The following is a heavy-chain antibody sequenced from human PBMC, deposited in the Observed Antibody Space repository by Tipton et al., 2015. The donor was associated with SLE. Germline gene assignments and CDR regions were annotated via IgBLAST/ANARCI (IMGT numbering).Heavy chain of an antibody. CDR3: ASRGSWSGTDAFDI. CDR2: INHSGST. Sequence: TLSLTCAVYGGSFSGYYWSWIRQPPGKGLEWIGEINHSGSTNYNPSLKSRVTISVDTSKNQFSLKLSSVTAADTAVYYCASRGSWSGTDAFDIWGQGTMATVSS. D-gene: IGHD6-13*01. CDR1: GGSFSGYY. V-gene: IGHV4-34*01. J-gene: IGHJ3*02.